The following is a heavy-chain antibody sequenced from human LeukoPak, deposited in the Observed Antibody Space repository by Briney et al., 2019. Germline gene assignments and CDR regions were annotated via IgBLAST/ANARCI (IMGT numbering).Heavy chain of an antibody. CDR3: ARDGGYSYGYYFDY. J-gene: IGHJ4*02. V-gene: IGHV4-34*01. CDR1: GGSFSGYY. CDR2: INHSGST. Sequence: SETLSLTCAVYGGSFSGYYWSWIRQPPGKGLEWIGEINHSGSTNYNPSLKSRVTISVDTSKNQFSLKLSSVTAADTAVYYCARDGGYSYGYYFDYWGQGTLVTVSS. D-gene: IGHD5-18*01.